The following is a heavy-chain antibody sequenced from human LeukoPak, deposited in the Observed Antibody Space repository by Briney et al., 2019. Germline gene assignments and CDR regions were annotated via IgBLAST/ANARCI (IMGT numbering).Heavy chain of an antibody. Sequence: GASVKVSCKASGYTFTSYAISWVRQAPGQGLEWMGGIIPIFGTANYAQKFQGRVTITADESTSTAYMELSSLRSEDTAVYYCARGGWFGELPQRYMDVWGKGTTVTVSS. D-gene: IGHD3-10*01. J-gene: IGHJ6*03. CDR3: ARGGWFGELPQRYMDV. CDR2: IIPIFGTA. CDR1: GYTFTSYA. V-gene: IGHV1-69*13.